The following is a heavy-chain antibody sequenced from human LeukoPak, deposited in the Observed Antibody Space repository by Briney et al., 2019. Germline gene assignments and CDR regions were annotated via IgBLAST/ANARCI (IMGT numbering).Heavy chain of an antibody. J-gene: IGHJ4*02. CDR2: ISTYNGDT. D-gene: IGHD3-3*01. Sequence: ASVKVSCKASGYTFTSYNISWVRQAPGQGLEWMGCISTYNGDTNYSHKFQGRVTMTTDTSTSTAYMELRSLRSDDTAVYYCARMNYDFWSGYYTAYYFDYWGQGTLVTVSS. CDR3: ARMNYDFWSGYYTAYYFDY. CDR1: GYTFTSYN. V-gene: IGHV1-18*01.